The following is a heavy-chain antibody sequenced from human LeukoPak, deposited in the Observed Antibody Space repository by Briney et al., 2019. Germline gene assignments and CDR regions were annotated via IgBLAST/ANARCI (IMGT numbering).Heavy chain of an antibody. CDR1: RYTFTGYY. V-gene: IGHV1-2*02. J-gene: IGHJ4*02. CDR3: ARLASGSHYVFDY. D-gene: IGHD1-26*01. CDR2: INPKSGAT. Sequence: ASLKVSCKASRYTFTGYYIQWVPQAPGQGLEWMGWINPKSGATTYTQKFQGRVTYNRTTSISTAYMKRSRLRSDDTAVYYCARLASGSHYVFDYWGQGTLVTVSS.